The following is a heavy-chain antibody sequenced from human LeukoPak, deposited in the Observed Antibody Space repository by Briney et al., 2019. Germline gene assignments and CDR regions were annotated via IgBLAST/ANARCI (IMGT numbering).Heavy chain of an antibody. CDR2: IHYTGRT. V-gene: IGHV4-59*01. D-gene: IGHD3-10*01. CDR1: GGSINSYY. J-gene: IGHJ5*02. CDR3: ARGGYYGSGNDFRFDP. Sequence: SETLSLTCTVSGGSINSYYWSWIRQPPGKGLECIGYIHYTGRTNYNPSLKSRVTISVDTSKNQFSLKLSSVTAADTAIYYCARGGYYGSGNDFRFDPWGQGTLVTVSS.